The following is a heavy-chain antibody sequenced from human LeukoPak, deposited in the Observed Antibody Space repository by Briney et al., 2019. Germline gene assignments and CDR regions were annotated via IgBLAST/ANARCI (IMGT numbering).Heavy chain of an antibody. J-gene: IGHJ4*02. CDR1: GFTFSSYS. Sequence: GGSLRLSCAASGFTFSSYSMNWVRQAPGKGLEWVSSISSSSSYIYYADSVKGRFTISRDNAKNSLYLQMNSLRAEDTAVYYCARDESEYDILTDYLSYWGQGTLFTVSS. D-gene: IGHD3-9*01. CDR3: ARDESEYDILTDYLSY. V-gene: IGHV3-21*01. CDR2: ISSSSSYI.